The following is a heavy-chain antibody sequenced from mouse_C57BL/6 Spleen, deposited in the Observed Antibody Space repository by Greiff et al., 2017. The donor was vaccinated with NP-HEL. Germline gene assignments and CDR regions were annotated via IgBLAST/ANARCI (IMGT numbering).Heavy chain of an antibody. CDR2: ISYDGSN. D-gene: IGHD4-1*01. CDR1: GYSITSGYY. Sequence: EVQLQESGPGLVKPSQSLSLTCSVTGYSITSGYYWNWIRQFPGNKLEWMGYISYDGSNNYNPSLKNRISITRDTSKNQFFLKLNSVTTEDTATYYCAREKRTGTGFAYWGQGTLVTVSA. V-gene: IGHV3-6*01. J-gene: IGHJ3*01. CDR3: AREKRTGTGFAY.